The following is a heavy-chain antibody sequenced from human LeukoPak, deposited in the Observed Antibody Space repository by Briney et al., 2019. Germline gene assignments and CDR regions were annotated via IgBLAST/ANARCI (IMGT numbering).Heavy chain of an antibody. CDR1: GFTFSSYA. Sequence: GGSLRLSCAASGFTFSSYAMSWVRQAPGKELEWVSAISGSGGSTYYADSVKGRFTISRDNSKNTLYLQMNSLRAEDTAVYYCAKEGVPDYYGSSGSTRWFDPWGQGTLVTVSS. CDR3: AKEGVPDYYGSSGSTRWFDP. V-gene: IGHV3-23*01. J-gene: IGHJ5*02. CDR2: ISGSGGST. D-gene: IGHD3-22*01.